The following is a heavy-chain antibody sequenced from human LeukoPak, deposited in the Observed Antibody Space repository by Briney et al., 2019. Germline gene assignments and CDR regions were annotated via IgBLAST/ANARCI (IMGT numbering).Heavy chain of an antibody. CDR3: ARGMRTLDIVVVPAAMALDY. Sequence: GGSLRLSCAASGFTVSSNYMSWVRQAPGKGLEWVSVIYRGGSTYYADSVKGRFTISRDNSKNTVYLQRNSLRAEDTAVYYCARGMRTLDIVVVPAAMALDYWGQGTLVTVSS. V-gene: IGHV3-66*01. J-gene: IGHJ4*02. D-gene: IGHD2-2*03. CDR1: GFTVSSNY. CDR2: IYRGGST.